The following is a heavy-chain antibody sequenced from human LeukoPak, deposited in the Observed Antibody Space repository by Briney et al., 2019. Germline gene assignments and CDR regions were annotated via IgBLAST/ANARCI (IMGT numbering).Heavy chain of an antibody. J-gene: IGHJ4*02. Sequence: SETLSLTCTVSGGSISSYYWSWVRQPPGQGLEWIGYIYYSGNTNYNPSLKTRVTISVDTSKNQFSLKLSSVTAADTAVYYCARHCSGGRCNSVFDYWGQGILVTVSS. CDR1: GGSISSYY. V-gene: IGHV4-59*08. CDR3: ARHCSGGRCNSVFDY. CDR2: IYYSGNT. D-gene: IGHD2-15*01.